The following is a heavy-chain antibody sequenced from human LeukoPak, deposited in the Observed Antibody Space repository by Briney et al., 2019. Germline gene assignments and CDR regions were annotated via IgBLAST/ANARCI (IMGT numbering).Heavy chain of an antibody. J-gene: IGHJ4*02. CDR2: ISGSGGST. D-gene: IGHD3-9*01. CDR3: AKDQYDILTGSGD. Sequence: GGSLRVSCAASGFTFSSYAMSWVRQAPGKGLEWVSAISGSGGSTYYADSVRGRFTISRDNSKNTLYLKRNSLRAEDTAVYYCAKDQYDILTGSGDWGQGTLVTVFS. V-gene: IGHV3-23*01. CDR1: GFTFSSYA.